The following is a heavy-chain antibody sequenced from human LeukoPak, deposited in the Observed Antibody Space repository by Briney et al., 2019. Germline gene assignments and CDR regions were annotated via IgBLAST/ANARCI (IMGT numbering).Heavy chain of an antibody. CDR3: ARPRGAEVYSSSWYGDWFDP. CDR1: GGSISSSSYY. J-gene: IGHJ5*02. V-gene: IGHV4-39*01. Sequence: SETLSLTCTVSGGSISSSSYYWGWIRQPPGKGLEWTGSIYYSGRTYYNPSLKSRVTISVDTSKNQFSLKLSSVTAADTAVYYCARPRGAEVYSSSWYGDWFDPWGQGTLVTVSS. CDR2: IYYSGRT. D-gene: IGHD6-13*01.